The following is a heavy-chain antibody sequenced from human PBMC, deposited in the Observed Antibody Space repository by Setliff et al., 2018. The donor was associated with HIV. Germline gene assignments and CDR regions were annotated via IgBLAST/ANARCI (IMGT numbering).Heavy chain of an antibody. V-gene: IGHV3-48*01. CDR3: AKDLDIVVVPAAPDAFDI. CDR2: ISSSSSTI. J-gene: IGHJ3*02. D-gene: IGHD2-2*03. Sequence: GGSLRLSCAASGFTFSDYTMNWVRQAPGKGLEWVSSISSSSSTIYYADSVKGRFTISSDNSKNTLYLQMNSLRAEDTAVYYCAKDLDIVVVPAAPDAFDIWGQGTMVTVSS. CDR1: GFTFSDYT.